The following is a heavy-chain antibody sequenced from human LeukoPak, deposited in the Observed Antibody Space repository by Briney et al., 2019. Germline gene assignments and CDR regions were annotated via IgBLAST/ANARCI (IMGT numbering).Heavy chain of an antibody. Sequence: SQTLSLTCTVSGGSISSSSYYWGWIRQPPEKGLEWIGRIYYSGSTYYNPSLKSRVTISVDTSKNQFSLKLSSVTAADTAVYYCARGPKYYDILTGYAYNWFDPWGQGTLVTVSS. V-gene: IGHV4-39*07. D-gene: IGHD3-9*01. CDR3: ARGPKYYDILTGYAYNWFDP. J-gene: IGHJ5*02. CDR1: GGSISSSSYY. CDR2: IYYSGST.